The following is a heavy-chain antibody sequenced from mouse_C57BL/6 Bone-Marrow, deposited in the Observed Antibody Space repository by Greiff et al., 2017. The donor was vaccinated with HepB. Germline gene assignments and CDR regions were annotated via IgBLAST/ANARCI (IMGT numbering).Heavy chain of an antibody. Sequence: QVQLQQSGAELVRPGTSVKMSCKASGYTFTNYWIGWAKQRPGHGLEWIGDIYPGGGYTNYNEKFKGKATLTADTSSSTASMQFSSLTSEDSAIYYCARWVITTLYFDYWGQGTTLTVSS. J-gene: IGHJ2*01. CDR3: ARWVITTLYFDY. CDR2: IYPGGGYT. CDR1: GYTFTNYW. D-gene: IGHD1-1*01. V-gene: IGHV1-63*01.